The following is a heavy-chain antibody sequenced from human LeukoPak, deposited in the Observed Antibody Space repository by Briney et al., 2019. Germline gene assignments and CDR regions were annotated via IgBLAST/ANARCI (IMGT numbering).Heavy chain of an antibody. CDR3: ARTKWLHHKKFFFDY. Sequence: GASVKVSCKASGGTFSSYAISWVRQAPGQGLEWMGGIIPIFGTANYAQKFQGRVTITADESTSTAYMELSSLRSEDTAVYYCARTKWLHHKKFFFDYWGQGTLVTVSS. J-gene: IGHJ4*02. CDR1: GGTFSSYA. CDR2: IIPIFGTA. D-gene: IGHD5-12*01. V-gene: IGHV1-69*13.